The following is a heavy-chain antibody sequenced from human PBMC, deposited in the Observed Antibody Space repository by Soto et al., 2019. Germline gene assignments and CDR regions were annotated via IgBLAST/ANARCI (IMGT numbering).Heavy chain of an antibody. D-gene: IGHD3-10*01. V-gene: IGHV4-4*02. CDR3: ARDPRGYFDY. CDR1: GGSISSSNW. Sequence: QVQLQESGPGLVKPSGTLSLTCGVSGGSISSSNWWSWVRQPPGKGLERIGESDHSGSTNYNPSLXXXXXXXXXXXXXXXXXXXXSVTAADTAVYYCARDPRGYFDYWGQGTLVTVSS. CDR2: SDHSGST. J-gene: IGHJ4*02.